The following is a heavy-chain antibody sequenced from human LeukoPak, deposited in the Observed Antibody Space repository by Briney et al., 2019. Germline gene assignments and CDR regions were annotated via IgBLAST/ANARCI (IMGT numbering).Heavy chain of an antibody. CDR3: ARAGVRTYFDS. D-gene: IGHD2-8*01. CDR2: SRNKANSYTT. V-gene: IGHV3-72*01. J-gene: IGHJ4*02. Sequence: GGSLRLSCAASGFTVSSNYMSWVRQAPGKGLEWVGRSRNKANSYTTEYAASVKGRFTISRDESKNSLYLQMNSLKTEDTALYYCARAGVRTYFDSWGQGTLVTVSS. CDR1: GFTVSSNY.